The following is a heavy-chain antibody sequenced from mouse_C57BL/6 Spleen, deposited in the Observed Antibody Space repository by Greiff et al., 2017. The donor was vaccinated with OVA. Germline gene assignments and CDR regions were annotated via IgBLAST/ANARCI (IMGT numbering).Heavy chain of an antibody. Sequence: VQLQQPGAELVMPGASVKLSCKASGYTFTSYWMHWVKQRPGQGLEWIGEIDPSDSYTNYNQKFKGKSTLTVDKSSSTAYMQLSSLTSEDSAVCYCARYDYDESYFDYWGQGTTLTVSS. CDR1: GYTFTSYW. CDR2: IDPSDSYT. V-gene: IGHV1-69*01. J-gene: IGHJ2*01. D-gene: IGHD2-4*01. CDR3: ARYDYDESYFDY.